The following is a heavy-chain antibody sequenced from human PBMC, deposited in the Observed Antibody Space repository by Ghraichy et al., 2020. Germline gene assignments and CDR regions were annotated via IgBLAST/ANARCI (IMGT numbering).Heavy chain of an antibody. CDR1: GGSISSYY. CDR2: IYYSGST. D-gene: IGHD4-17*01. CDR3: ARVTVTTDSSWFDP. V-gene: IGHV4-59*01. J-gene: IGHJ5*02. Sequence: SETLSLTCTVSGGSISSYYWSWIRQPPGKGLEWIGYIYYSGSTNYNPSLKSRVTISVDTSKNQFSLKLSSVTAADTAVYYCARVTVTTDSSWFDPWGQGTLVTVSS.